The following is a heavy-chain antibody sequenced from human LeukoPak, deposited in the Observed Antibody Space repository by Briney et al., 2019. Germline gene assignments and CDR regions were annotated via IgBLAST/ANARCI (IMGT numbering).Heavy chain of an antibody. Sequence: ASVKVSCKASGYTFTSYYMHWVRQAPGQGLEWMGIINPSGGSTSYAQKFQGRVTMTRDTSTSTVYMELSSLRSEDTAVYYCGRLSRDGYNYAYGMDVWGQGTTVTVSS. CDR1: GYTFTSYY. J-gene: IGHJ6*02. V-gene: IGHV1-46*01. CDR3: GRLSRDGYNYAYGMDV. CDR2: INPSGGST. D-gene: IGHD5-24*01.